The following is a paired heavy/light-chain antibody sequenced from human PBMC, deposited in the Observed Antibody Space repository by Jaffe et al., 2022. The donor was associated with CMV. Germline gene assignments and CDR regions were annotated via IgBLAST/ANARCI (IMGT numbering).Heavy chain of an antibody. Sequence: QVQLEQSGTEVKKPGSSVRVSCRASGGTFNTYAISWVRQAPGQGLEWMGGIIPVFDTTNYAQKFQGRVTITADDLTRTAYMDLSSLSSEDTAVYFCAREMRPVTSYQDNYYYGMDVWGQGTTVTVSS. J-gene: IGHJ6*02. CDR3: AREMRPVTSYQDNYYYGMDV. CDR1: GGTFNTYA. CDR2: IIPVFDTT. V-gene: IGHV1-69*01. D-gene: IGHD4-17*01.
Light chain of an antibody. Sequence: DIVMTQSPDSLAVSLGERATINCQSSHSVLSNSNNKNYLAWYQQKPGQPPKLLIYWASTREFGVPDRFSGSGSGTDFTLTISSLQAEDVAFYYCQQYYTTPLTFGGGTQVEIK. V-gene: IGKV4-1*01. CDR1: HSVLSNSNNKNY. CDR3: QQYYTTPLT. J-gene: IGKJ4*01. CDR2: WAS.